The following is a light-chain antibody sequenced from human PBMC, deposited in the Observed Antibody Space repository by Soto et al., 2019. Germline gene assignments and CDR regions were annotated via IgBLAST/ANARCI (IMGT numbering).Light chain of an antibody. V-gene: IGLV2-14*01. CDR2: EVS. Sequence: QSVLTQPASVSGSPGQPITISCTGTSSDVGGYNYVSWYQQHPVKVPKLMIYEVSNRPSGVSYRFSGSKSGNTASLTISGLQAEDEADYFCSSNAGTNTRVFGNGTKVTV. J-gene: IGLJ1*01. CDR1: SSDVGGYNY. CDR3: SSNAGTNTRV.